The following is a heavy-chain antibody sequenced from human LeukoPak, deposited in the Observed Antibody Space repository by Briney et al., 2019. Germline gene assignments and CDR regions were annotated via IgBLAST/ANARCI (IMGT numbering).Heavy chain of an antibody. CDR1: GGSISSSSYY. V-gene: IGHV4-39*01. CDR3: ARRGVGTIFGVVVYYFDY. CDR2: IYYSGST. J-gene: IGHJ4*02. Sequence: SETLSLTCTVSGGSISSSSYYWGWIRQPPGKGLEWIGSIYYSGSTYYNPSLKSRVAISVDTSKNQFSLKLSSVTAADTAVYYCARRGVGTIFGVVVYYFDYWGQGTLVTVSS. D-gene: IGHD3-3*01.